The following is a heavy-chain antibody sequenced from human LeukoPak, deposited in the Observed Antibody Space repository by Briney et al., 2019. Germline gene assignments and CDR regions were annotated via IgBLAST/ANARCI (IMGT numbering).Heavy chain of an antibody. Sequence: SETLSLTCTVSGGSINSDSYYWSWIRQPAGKGLEWIGRIYTSGSTNYNPSLKSRVSISVDTSKNQFSLKLSSVTAADTAVYYCARGEGYYDPQVAFDIWGQGTMVTVSS. V-gene: IGHV4-61*02. J-gene: IGHJ3*02. CDR3: ARGEGYYDPQVAFDI. D-gene: IGHD3-3*01. CDR1: GGSINSDSYY. CDR2: IYTSGST.